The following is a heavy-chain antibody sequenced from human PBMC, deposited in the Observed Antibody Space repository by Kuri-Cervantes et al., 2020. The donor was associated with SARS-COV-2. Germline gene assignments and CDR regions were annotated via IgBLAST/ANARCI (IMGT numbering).Heavy chain of an antibody. CDR1: GFIFSNYG. V-gene: IGHV3-30*02. J-gene: IGHJ6*03. CDR3: AKGLGASSDYYYYYYMDV. CDR2: IRYDGSNK. D-gene: IGHD1-26*01. Sequence: GESLKISGAASGFIFSNYGMHWVRQAPGKGPEWVAFIRYDGSNKYYADSVKGRFTISRDNSKNTLYLQMKSLRAEDTAVYYCAKGLGASSDYYYYYYMDVWGKGTTVTVSS.